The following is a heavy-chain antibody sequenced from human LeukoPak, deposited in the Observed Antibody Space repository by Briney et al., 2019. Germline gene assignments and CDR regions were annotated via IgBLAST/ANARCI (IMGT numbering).Heavy chain of an antibody. Sequence: GGSLRLSCAASGFTFSTYGMHWVRQAPGKGLEWVAVIWYDGSNKYYVDSVKGRFTISRDNSKNTLYLQMNSLRVEDTAVYCCARGPYGSGNCGYFDYWGQGTLVTVSS. CDR2: IWYDGSNK. J-gene: IGHJ4*02. D-gene: IGHD3-10*01. CDR3: ARGPYGSGNCGYFDY. CDR1: GFTFSTYG. V-gene: IGHV3-33*01.